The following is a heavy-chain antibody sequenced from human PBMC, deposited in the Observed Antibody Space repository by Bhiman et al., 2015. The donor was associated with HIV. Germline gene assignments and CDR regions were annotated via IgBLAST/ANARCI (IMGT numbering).Heavy chain of an antibody. CDR3: AKDRAAAAWGVSYYGMDV. J-gene: IGHJ6*02. Sequence: QVQLVESGGGVVQPGRSLRLSCAASGFTFSTSGMHWVRQAPGKGLEWVTFTRYDGSNKYYTDSVKGRFTISRDNSKNTLYLQMNSLRTEDTAVYYCAKDRAAAAWGVSYYGMDVWGRGTTVTVSS. V-gene: IGHV3-30*02. D-gene: IGHD6-13*01. CDR2: TRYDGSNK. CDR1: GFTFSTSG.